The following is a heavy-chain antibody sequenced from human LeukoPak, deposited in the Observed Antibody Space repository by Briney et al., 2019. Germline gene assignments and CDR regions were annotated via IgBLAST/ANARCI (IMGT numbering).Heavy chain of an antibody. V-gene: IGHV5-51*01. CDR2: IYPGDSDT. J-gene: IGHJ5*02. Sequence: GESLKISCKGSGYSFTSYWIGWVRQMPGKGLEWMGIIYPGDSDTRYSPSFQGQVTISADKSISTAYLQWSSLKASDTAMYYCAGSPWFGEFIPNWFDPWGQGTLVTVSS. CDR1: GYSFTSYW. D-gene: IGHD3-10*01. CDR3: AGSPWFGEFIPNWFDP.